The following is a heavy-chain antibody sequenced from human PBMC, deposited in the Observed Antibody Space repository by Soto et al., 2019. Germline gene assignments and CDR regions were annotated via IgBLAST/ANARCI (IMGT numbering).Heavy chain of an antibody. Sequence: ASVKVSCKASGYTFSNYGITWVRQAPGQGLEWMGWVSAYNRNTNYAQKFEDRVTMTTDTSTGTAYMELRSLRSDDTAVYYCARYVFWCCYWDYYDVMSFRAQGSSVTVSS. J-gene: IGHJ6*02. CDR2: VSAYNRNT. V-gene: IGHV1-18*04. D-gene: IGHD3-3*01. CDR1: GYTFSNYG. CDR3: ARYVFWCCYWDYYDVMSF.